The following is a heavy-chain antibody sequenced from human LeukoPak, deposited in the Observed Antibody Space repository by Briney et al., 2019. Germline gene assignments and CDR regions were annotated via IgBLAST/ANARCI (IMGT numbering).Heavy chain of an antibody. J-gene: IGHJ4*02. D-gene: IGHD3-10*01. CDR3: ARGGKAAAEQFDY. CDR2: NIPMFVTA. CDR1: GGSFSSHA. Sequence: SVKVSCKASGGSFSSHAISWVRQAPGQGLEWMGGNIPMFVTADYAQKFQGRVTITADESTNKAYMEVSSLRSEDTAMYYCARGGKAAAEQFDYWGQGTLVTVSS. V-gene: IGHV1-69*13.